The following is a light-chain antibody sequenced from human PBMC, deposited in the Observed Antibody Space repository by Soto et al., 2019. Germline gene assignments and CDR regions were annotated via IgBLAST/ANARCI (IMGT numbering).Light chain of an antibody. Sequence: QSVLTQPASVSGSPGQSVTISCTGNSSDDGSYNLVSWYQQHPGKAPKLMIYEVSKRPSGVSNRFSGSKSGNTASLTISGLQAEDEADYYCCSYAGSSTTYVFGTGTKVTVL. V-gene: IGLV2-23*02. CDR3: CSYAGSSTTYV. J-gene: IGLJ1*01. CDR1: SSDDGSYNL. CDR2: EVS.